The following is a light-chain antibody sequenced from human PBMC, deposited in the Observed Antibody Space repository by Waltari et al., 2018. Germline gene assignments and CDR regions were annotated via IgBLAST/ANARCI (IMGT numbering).Light chain of an antibody. J-gene: IGLJ3*02. CDR2: EVS. CDR1: SSDVGTYNP. V-gene: IGLV2-23*02. CDR3: CSYAGSSTWV. Sequence: QSALTQPASVSGSPGQSITISCTGTSSDVGTYNPVSWYQQHPGKAPKFMIYEVSKRPSGVSNRFSGSKSGNTASLTISGLQAEDEAAYYCCSYAGSSTWVFGGGTKLTVL.